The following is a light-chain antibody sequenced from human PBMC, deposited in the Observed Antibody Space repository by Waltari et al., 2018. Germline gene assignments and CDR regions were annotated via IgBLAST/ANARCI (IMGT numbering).Light chain of an antibody. CDR2: GAS. V-gene: IGKV3-15*01. CDR1: QNVNNN. J-gene: IGKJ2*01. CDR3: HQYNSWPPFT. Sequence: EVVMTQSPATLSVSPGERATLSCRASQNVNNNLAWYQQKPGQAPRLRIYGASTTATGIPARFSGSGSGTEFTLTISSLQSEDFAVYYCHQYNSWPPFTFGQGTKLEIK.